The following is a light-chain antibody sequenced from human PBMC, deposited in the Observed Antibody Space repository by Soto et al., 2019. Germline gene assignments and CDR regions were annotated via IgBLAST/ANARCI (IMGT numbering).Light chain of an antibody. CDR1: QSISSF. Sequence: DNQMTQSPSSLSASVGDRVTITCRASQSISSFLNWYQQKPGKAPDLLIYAASSLQSGVPSRFSGSGSGTDFTLTINSLQPVDFATYYCQQRYSIPLAFGQGTKVDIK. V-gene: IGKV1-39*01. J-gene: IGKJ1*01. CDR3: QQRYSIPLA. CDR2: AAS.